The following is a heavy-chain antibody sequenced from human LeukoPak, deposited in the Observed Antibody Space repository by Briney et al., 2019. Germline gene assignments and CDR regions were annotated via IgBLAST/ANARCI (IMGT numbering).Heavy chain of an antibody. CDR2: IYYSGST. J-gene: IGHJ6*02. CDR1: GGSISSYY. V-gene: IGHV4-59*08. Sequence: SETLSLTCTVSGGSISSYYWSWVRQPPGKGLEWIGYIYYSGSTNYNPSLKSRVIISVDTSKNQFSLKLSSVTAADTAVYYCARLDSQSRKVWGQGTTVTVSS. CDR3: ARLDSQSRKV. D-gene: IGHD3-22*01.